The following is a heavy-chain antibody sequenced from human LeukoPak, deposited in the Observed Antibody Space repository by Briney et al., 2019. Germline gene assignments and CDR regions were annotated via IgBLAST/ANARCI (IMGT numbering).Heavy chain of an antibody. Sequence: GASVKVSCKASGYTFTSYDINWVRQAPGQGLEWMGWMNPNSGSTGYAQKFQGRVTMTRNTSISTAYMELSSLRSEDTAVYYCARDRSIAARPAPGWFDPWGQGTLVTVSS. J-gene: IGHJ5*02. CDR2: MNPNSGST. CDR3: ARDRSIAARPAPGWFDP. D-gene: IGHD6-6*01. V-gene: IGHV1-8*01. CDR1: GYTFTSYD.